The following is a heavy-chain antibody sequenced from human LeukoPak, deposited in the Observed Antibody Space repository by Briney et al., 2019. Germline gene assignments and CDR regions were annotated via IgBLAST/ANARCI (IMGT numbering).Heavy chain of an antibody. Sequence: SETLSLTCTVSGGSISSYYWSWIRQPPGKGLEWIGYIYYSGSTNYNPSLKSRVTISVDTSKNQFSLKLSSVTAADTAVYYCARHFVYSSGFFDYWGQGTLVTVSS. CDR3: ARHFVYSSGFFDY. CDR2: IYYSGST. V-gene: IGHV4-59*08. D-gene: IGHD6-19*01. CDR1: GGSISSYY. J-gene: IGHJ4*02.